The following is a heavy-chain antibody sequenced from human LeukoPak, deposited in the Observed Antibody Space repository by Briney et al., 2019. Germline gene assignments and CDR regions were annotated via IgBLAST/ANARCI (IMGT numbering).Heavy chain of an antibody. D-gene: IGHD2/OR15-2a*01. CDR2: ISSSGTYI. CDR3: ARDLKYSGIDY. J-gene: IGHJ4*02. CDR1: GFTFSSYS. V-gene: IGHV3-21*01. Sequence: GGSLRLSCAASGFTFSSYSMNWVRQAPGKVLEWVSSISSSGTYIYYADSMKGRFTISRDNAKNSLYLQMNSLRAEDTAVYYCARDLKYSGIDYWGQGTLVTVSS.